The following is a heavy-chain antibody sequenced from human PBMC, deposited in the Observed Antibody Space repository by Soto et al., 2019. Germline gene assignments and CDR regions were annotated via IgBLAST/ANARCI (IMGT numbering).Heavy chain of an antibody. Sequence: PGGSLRLSCAASGFTFSSYTMHWVRQAPGKGLEWVAVISYDGSNKYYADSVKGRFTISRDNAKNTLYLQMNSLRGEDTAMYYCTKDTFGERDSWGQGTLVTVSS. CDR3: TKDTFGERDS. V-gene: IGHV3-30-3*02. CDR1: GFTFSSYT. D-gene: IGHD3-10*01. J-gene: IGHJ4*02. CDR2: ISYDGSNK.